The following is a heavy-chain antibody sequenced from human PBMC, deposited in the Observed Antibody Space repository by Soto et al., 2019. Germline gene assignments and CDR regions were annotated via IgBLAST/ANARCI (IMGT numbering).Heavy chain of an antibody. CDR1: GYTFTNYG. D-gene: IGHD3-10*01. J-gene: IGHJ2*01. V-gene: IGHV1-18*01. CDR2: ISANNGKT. Sequence: QVQLVQSGAEVKKPGASVKVSCKASGYTFTNYGISWARQAPGQGLEGMGWISANNGKTNYAQNVQGRVTMTTDTSTTTAYMELRSLRSDDTAIYYCARDPDYYGSGSYFDLWGRGTLVTVAS. CDR3: ARDPDYYGSGSYFDL.